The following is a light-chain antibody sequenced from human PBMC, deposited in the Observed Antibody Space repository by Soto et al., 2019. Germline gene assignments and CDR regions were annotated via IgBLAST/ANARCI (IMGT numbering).Light chain of an antibody. J-gene: IGKJ2*01. V-gene: IGKV3-20*01. CDR3: QQYGNSPQT. CDR2: GAS. CDR1: QSVSSSY. Sequence: ETVLTQSPGTLSLSPGERATLSCRASQSVSSSYLAWYQQKPGQAPRLLIYGASSRATGIPDRFSGSGSGTDFTLTISRLEPEDFAVYYRQQYGNSPQTFGQGTKLE.